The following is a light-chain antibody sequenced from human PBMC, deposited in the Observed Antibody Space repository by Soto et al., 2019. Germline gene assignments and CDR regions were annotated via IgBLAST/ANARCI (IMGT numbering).Light chain of an antibody. V-gene: IGLV1-44*01. Sequence: QSVLNQPPSASGTPGQRVTSSCSGSGSSIGTNTVNWYRQLPGTAPKLLIYGDNQRPSGVPDRFSGSKSGTSASLAISGLQSEDEADYYCAAWDGSLNNVLFGGGTKLPVL. CDR1: GSSIGTNT. CDR3: AAWDGSLNNVL. CDR2: GDN. J-gene: IGLJ2*01.